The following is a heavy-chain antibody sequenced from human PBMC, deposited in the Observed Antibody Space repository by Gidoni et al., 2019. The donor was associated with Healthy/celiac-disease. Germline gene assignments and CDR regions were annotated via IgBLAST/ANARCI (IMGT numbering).Heavy chain of an antibody. J-gene: IGHJ4*02. D-gene: IGHD1-26*01. V-gene: IGHV3-30*18. CDR1: GFTFSSYG. CDR3: AKDSKPYSGSYGGFDY. CDR2: ISYDGSNK. Sequence: QVQLVESGGGVVQPGRSLRLSCAASGFTFSSYGMHWVRQAPGKGLEWVAVISYDGSNKYYADSVKGRFTISRDNSKNTLYLQMNSLRAEDTAVYYCAKDSKPYSGSYGGFDYWGQGTLVTVSS.